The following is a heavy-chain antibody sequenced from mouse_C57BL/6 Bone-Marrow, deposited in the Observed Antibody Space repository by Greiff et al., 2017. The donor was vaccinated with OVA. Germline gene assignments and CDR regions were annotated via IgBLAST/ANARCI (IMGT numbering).Heavy chain of an antibody. Sequence: QVQLQQSGAELVRPGASVTLSCKASGYTFTDYEMHWVKQTPVHGLEWIGAIDPETGGTAYNQKFKGKAILTADKSSSTAYMELRSLTSEDSAVYYCTREGKSSPHCDYWGQGTTLTVSS. D-gene: IGHD1-1*01. CDR1: GYTFTDYE. CDR3: TREGKSSPHCDY. J-gene: IGHJ2*01. V-gene: IGHV1-15*01. CDR2: IDPETGGT.